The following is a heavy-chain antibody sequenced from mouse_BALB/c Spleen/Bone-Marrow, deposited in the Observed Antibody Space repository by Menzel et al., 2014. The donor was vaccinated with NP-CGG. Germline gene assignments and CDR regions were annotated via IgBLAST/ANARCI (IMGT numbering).Heavy chain of an antibody. CDR3: TRRRSLDY. Sequence: QVQLQQSGTELVRPGTSVKISCKASGYAFTNYWLGWVKQRPGHGLEWIGDIYHGSGNTYYNEKFKGKVTLTADKSSSTAYMQLSGLTSEDSAVYFYTRRRSLDYWGQGTTLTVSS. CDR2: IYHGSGNT. J-gene: IGHJ2*01. CDR1: GYAFTNYW. V-gene: IGHV1-63*01.